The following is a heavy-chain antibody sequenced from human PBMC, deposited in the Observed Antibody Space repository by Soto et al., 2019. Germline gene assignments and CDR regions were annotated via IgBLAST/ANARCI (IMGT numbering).Heavy chain of an antibody. J-gene: IGHJ6*02. Sequence: QVQLVESGGGVVQPGRSLRLSCAASGFTFSSYGMHWVRQAPGKGLEWVAVIWYDGSNKYYADSVKGRFTISRDNSKNTLYLQMNSLRAEDMAVYYCARDPWDYYYGMDVWGQGTTVTVSS. CDR1: GFTFSSYG. V-gene: IGHV3-33*01. CDR2: IWYDGSNK. D-gene: IGHD3-16*01. CDR3: ARDPWDYYYGMDV.